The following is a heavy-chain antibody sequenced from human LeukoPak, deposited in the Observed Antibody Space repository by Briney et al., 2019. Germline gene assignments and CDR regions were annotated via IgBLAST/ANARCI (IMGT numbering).Heavy chain of an antibody. Sequence: SETLSLTCTVSGGSISSYYWSWIRQSPGKGLEWIGYIYTSGSTNYNPSLKSRVTISVDTSKNQFSLKLSSVTAADTAVYYCARQGFSGFDPWGQGTLVTVSS. D-gene: IGHD2/OR15-2a*01. CDR3: ARQGFSGFDP. V-gene: IGHV4-4*09. CDR1: GGSISSYY. J-gene: IGHJ5*02. CDR2: IYTSGST.